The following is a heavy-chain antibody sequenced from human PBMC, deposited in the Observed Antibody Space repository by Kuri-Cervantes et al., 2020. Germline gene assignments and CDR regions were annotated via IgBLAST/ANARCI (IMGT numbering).Heavy chain of an antibody. V-gene: IGHV3-21*04. Sequence: GGSLRLSCAASGFTFSSYSMNWVRQAPGRGLEWVSSISSSASYKYYADSLKGRFTISRDNAKNSLYLQMNSLRAEDTGVYYCVREGAGIAVAEESYWGQGTLVTVSS. CDR3: VREGAGIAVAEESY. CDR1: GFTFSSYS. CDR2: ISSSASYK. D-gene: IGHD6-19*01. J-gene: IGHJ4*02.